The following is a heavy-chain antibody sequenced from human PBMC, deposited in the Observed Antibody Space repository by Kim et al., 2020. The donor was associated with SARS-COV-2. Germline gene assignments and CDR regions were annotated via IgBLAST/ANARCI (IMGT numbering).Heavy chain of an antibody. CDR1: GFTFSNAW. CDR3: TGPYPLGYFDY. CDR2: IKSKTDGGTT. Sequence: GGSLRLSCAASGFTFSNAWMSWVRQAPGKGLEWVGRIKSKTDGGTTDYAAPVKGRFTISRDDSKNTLYLQMNSLKTEDTAVYYCTGPYPLGYFDYWGQGTLVTVSS. V-gene: IGHV3-15*01. J-gene: IGHJ4*02.